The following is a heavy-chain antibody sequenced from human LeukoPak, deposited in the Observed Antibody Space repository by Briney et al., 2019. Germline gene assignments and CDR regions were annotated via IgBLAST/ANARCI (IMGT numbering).Heavy chain of an antibody. J-gene: IGHJ3*02. CDR3: ARDHFGDTAMGGETFDI. V-gene: IGHV4-4*07. CDR1: GVSISTYY. Sequence: SETLSLTCTVSGVSISTYYWSWIRQPAGKGLEWIGRIYTSRSTNYNPSLKSRVTMSVDTSKNQFSLKLSSVTAADTAVYYCARDHFGDTAMGGETFDIWGQGTMVTVSS. CDR2: IYTSRST. D-gene: IGHD5-18*01.